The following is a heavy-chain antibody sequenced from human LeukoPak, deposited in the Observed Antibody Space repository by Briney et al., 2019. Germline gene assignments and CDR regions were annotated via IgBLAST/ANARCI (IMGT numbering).Heavy chain of an antibody. Sequence: SETLSLTCTVSGGSISSYYWSWIWQPAGKGLEWLGRIYTSGSTHYNPSLKSRVTMSVDTSKNQFSLKLSSVTAADTAVYYCAQGYEGSGSYYGMDVWGQGTTVTVSS. D-gene: IGHD3-10*01. V-gene: IGHV4-4*07. CDR2: IYTSGST. CDR3: AQGYEGSGSYYGMDV. J-gene: IGHJ6*02. CDR1: GGSISSYY.